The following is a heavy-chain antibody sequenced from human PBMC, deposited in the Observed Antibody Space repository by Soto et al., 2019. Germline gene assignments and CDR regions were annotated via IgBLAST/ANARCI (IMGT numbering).Heavy chain of an antibody. CDR1: GFTFSSYS. V-gene: IGHV3-21*01. D-gene: IGHD6-19*01. CDR2: ISSSSSYI. J-gene: IGHJ3*02. CDR3: ARVSIAVAGADAFDI. Sequence: GGSLRLSCAASGFTFSSYSMNWVRQAPGKGLEWVSSISSSSSYIYYADSVKGRFTISRDNAKNSLYLQMNSLRAEDTAVYYCARVSIAVAGADAFDIWGQGTMVTVSS.